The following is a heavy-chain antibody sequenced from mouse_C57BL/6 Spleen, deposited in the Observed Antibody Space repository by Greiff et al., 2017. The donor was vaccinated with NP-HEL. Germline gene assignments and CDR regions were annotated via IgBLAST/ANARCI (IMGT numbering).Heavy chain of an antibody. Sequence: EVQLVESGGGLVQPGGSLKLSCAASGFTFSDYYMYWVRQTPEKRLEWVAYISNGGGSTYYPDTVKGRFTISRDNAKNTLYLQMSRLKSEDTAMYYCARGYYYGSSSGYFDYWGQGTALTVSS. J-gene: IGHJ2*01. D-gene: IGHD1-1*01. CDR3: ARGYYYGSSSGYFDY. V-gene: IGHV5-12*01. CDR1: GFTFSDYY. CDR2: ISNGGGST.